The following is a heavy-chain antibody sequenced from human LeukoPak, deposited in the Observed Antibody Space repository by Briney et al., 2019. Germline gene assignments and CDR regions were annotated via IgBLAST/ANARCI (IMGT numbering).Heavy chain of an antibody. CDR1: GVSISSSSYF. D-gene: IGHD6-6*01. CDR3: ARRAFGAARHFDY. CDR2: VYYSGST. Sequence: SETLSLTCSVSGVSISSSSYFWGWIRQPPGKGPEWIGSVYYSGSTYYNPSLKSRVTISVDTSKNQFSLKLSSVTAADTAVYYCARRAFGAARHFDYWGQGTLVTVSS. V-gene: IGHV4-39*01. J-gene: IGHJ4*02.